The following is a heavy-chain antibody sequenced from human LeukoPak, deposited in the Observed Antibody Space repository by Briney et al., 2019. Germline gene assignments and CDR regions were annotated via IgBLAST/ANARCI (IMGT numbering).Heavy chain of an antibody. CDR1: RFTFSIYA. CDR3: AKCIVGATAPFDY. V-gene: IGHV3-23*01. J-gene: IGHJ4*02. D-gene: IGHD1-26*01. Sequence: GGSLRLCCAASRFTFSIYAMSWVRQAPGKGLEWVSAISGSGGSTYYADSVKGRFTISRDNSKNTLYLQMNSLRAEDTAVYYCAKCIVGATAPFDYWGQGTLVTVSS. CDR2: ISGSGGST.